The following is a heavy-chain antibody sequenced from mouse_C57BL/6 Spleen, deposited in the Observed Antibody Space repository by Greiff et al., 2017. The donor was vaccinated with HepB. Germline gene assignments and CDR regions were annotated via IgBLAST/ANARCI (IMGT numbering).Heavy chain of an antibody. D-gene: IGHD1-1*01. CDR1: GYTFTSYW. CDR3: ASATVVPFAY. CDR2: IHPNSGST. Sequence: QVQLQQPGAELVKPGASVKLSCKASGYTFTSYWMHWVKQRPGQGLEWIGMIHPNSGSTNYNEKFKSKATLTVDTSSNTAYLQLSSLTSEDTAVYYCASATVVPFAYWGQGTLVTVSA. J-gene: IGHJ3*01. V-gene: IGHV1-64*01.